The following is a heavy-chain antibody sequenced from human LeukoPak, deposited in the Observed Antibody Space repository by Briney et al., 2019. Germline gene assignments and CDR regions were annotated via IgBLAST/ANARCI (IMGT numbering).Heavy chain of an antibody. CDR1: GGSISSGGYY. J-gene: IGHJ4*02. Sequence: KPSETLSLTCTVSGGSISSGGYYWSWIRQHPGKGLEWIGYIYYSGSTYYNPSLKSRVTISVDTSKNQFSLKLSSVTAADTAVYYCARDSLKQQLNYFDYWGQGTLVTVSS. D-gene: IGHD6-13*01. V-gene: IGHV4-31*03. CDR2: IYYSGST. CDR3: ARDSLKQQLNYFDY.